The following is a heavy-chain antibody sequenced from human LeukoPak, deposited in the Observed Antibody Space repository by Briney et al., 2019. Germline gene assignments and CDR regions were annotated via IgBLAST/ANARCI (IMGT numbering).Heavy chain of an antibody. Sequence: GGSLRLSCAASGFTFSSYAMSWVRQAPGKGLEWVSAISGSGGSTYYADSVKGRFTISRDNSKNSLYLQMNSLRTEDTAVYYCAKDFEAIAAAASGVMDVWGQGTTVTVSS. CDR2: ISGSGGST. V-gene: IGHV3-23*01. CDR3: AKDFEAIAAAASGVMDV. D-gene: IGHD6-13*01. CDR1: GFTFSSYA. J-gene: IGHJ6*02.